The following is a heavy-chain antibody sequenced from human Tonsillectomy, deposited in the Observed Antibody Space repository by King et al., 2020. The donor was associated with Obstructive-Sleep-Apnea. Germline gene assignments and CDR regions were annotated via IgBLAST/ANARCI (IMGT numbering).Heavy chain of an antibody. D-gene: IGHD6-19*01. CDR1: GFTFDDYT. CDR3: AKDIGAGEQQLGRCSSGWYGPDY. J-gene: IGHJ4*02. Sequence: DVQLVESGGVVVQPGGSLRLSCAASGFTFDDYTMHWVRQAPGKGLEWVSLISWYGVSTYYADSVKGRFTISIDNSKNSLYLQMKSLRTEDTALYYCAKDIGAGEQQLGRCSSGWYGPDYWGQGTLVTVSS. CDR2: ISWYGVST. V-gene: IGHV3-43*01.